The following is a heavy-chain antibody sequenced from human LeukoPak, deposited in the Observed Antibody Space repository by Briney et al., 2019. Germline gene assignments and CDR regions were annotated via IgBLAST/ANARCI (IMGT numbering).Heavy chain of an antibody. CDR2: ISGSGAYT. Sequence: GGSLRLSCAASGFTFNSYAMNWVRQAPGKGLEWVSVISGSGAYTDYADSVKGRFTISRDNSRDTLYLQMDCLRAEDTAVYYCAKDHCSSSSCYADAFDIWGQGTMVTVSS. J-gene: IGHJ3*02. CDR3: AKDHCSSSSCYADAFDI. V-gene: IGHV3-23*01. CDR1: GFTFNSYA. D-gene: IGHD2-2*01.